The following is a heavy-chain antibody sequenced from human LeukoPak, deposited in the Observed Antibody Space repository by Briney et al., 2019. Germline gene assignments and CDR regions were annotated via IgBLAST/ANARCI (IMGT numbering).Heavy chain of an antibody. V-gene: IGHV3-23*01. J-gene: IGHJ4*02. Sequence: GGSLRLSCAASGFTFSSYGMSWVRQAPGKGLEWASAISGSGGSTYYADSVKGRFTISRDNSKNTLYLQMNSLRAEDTAVYYCATAPYYFDYWGQGTLVTVSS. CDR3: ATAPYYFDY. D-gene: IGHD2-15*01. CDR1: GFTFSSYG. CDR2: ISGSGGST.